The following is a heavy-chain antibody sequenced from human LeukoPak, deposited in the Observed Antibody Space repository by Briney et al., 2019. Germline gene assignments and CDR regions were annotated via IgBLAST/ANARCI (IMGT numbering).Heavy chain of an antibody. D-gene: IGHD5-18*01. CDR2: ISSSSSTI. Sequence: RGSLRLSCAASGFTFSSYSMNWVRQAPGKGLEWVSYISSSSSTIYYADSVKGRFTISRDNAKNSLYLQMNSLRAEDTAVYYCARGWLQPYYYMDVWGKGTTVTVSS. J-gene: IGHJ6*03. CDR1: GFTFSSYS. V-gene: IGHV3-48*01. CDR3: ARGWLQPYYYMDV.